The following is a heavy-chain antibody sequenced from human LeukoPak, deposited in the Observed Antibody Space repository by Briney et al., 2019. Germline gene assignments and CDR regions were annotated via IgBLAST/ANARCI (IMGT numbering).Heavy chain of an antibody. CDR3: ARGWGFDFWSGYWVHYYYYMDV. Sequence: SETLSLTCTVSGGSISSHYWSWIRHPPGKGLEWIGYIYYSGSTNYNPSLKSRVTISVDTSKNQFSLKLSSVTAADTAVYYCARGWGFDFWSGYWVHYYYYMDVWGKGTTVTVSS. CDR1: GGSISSHY. D-gene: IGHD3-3*01. J-gene: IGHJ6*03. CDR2: IYYSGST. V-gene: IGHV4-59*11.